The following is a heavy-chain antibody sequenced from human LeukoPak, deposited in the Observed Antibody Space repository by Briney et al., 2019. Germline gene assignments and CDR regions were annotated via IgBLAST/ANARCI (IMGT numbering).Heavy chain of an antibody. D-gene: IGHD1-26*01. CDR1: GGSFSGYY. CDR3: ARGPQRYSGSYFSYYYYYMDV. J-gene: IGHJ6*03. V-gene: IGHV4-34*01. CDR2: INHSGST. Sequence: PSETLSLTCAVYGGSFSGYYWSWIRQPPGKGLEWIGEINHSGSTNYNPSLKSRVTISVDTSKNQFSLKLSSVTAADTAVYYCARGPQRYSGSYFSYYYYYMDVWGKGTTVTVSS.